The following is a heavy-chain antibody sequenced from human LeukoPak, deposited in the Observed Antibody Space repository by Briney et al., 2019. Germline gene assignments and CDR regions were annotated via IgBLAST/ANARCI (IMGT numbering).Heavy chain of an antibody. CDR1: GYIFTSYS. Sequence: ASVKVSCKASGYIFTSYSMHWVRRAPGQGLEWMGIINPSGGTTNYAQKFQGRVTMTRDTSTSTAYMELRSLRSDDTAVYHCARGPRITLIRGGQWYYYMDVWGKGTTVTISS. J-gene: IGHJ6*03. CDR3: ARGPRITLIRGGQWYYYMDV. D-gene: IGHD3-10*01. CDR2: INPSGGTT. V-gene: IGHV1-46*01.